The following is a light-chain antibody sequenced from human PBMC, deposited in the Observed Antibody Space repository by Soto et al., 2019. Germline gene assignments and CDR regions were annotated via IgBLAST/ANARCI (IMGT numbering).Light chain of an antibody. J-gene: IGKJ1*01. CDR3: QYYGNSPLT. Sequence: EIVMTQSPATLSVSPGERATLSCRASQSVSSSYLAWYQQKPGQAPRLLIYGAFNRATGIPDRFSGGGSGTDFTLTITRLEPEDFAVYYCQYYGNSPLTFGQGTKVDIK. CDR2: GAF. CDR1: QSVSSSY. V-gene: IGKV3-20*01.